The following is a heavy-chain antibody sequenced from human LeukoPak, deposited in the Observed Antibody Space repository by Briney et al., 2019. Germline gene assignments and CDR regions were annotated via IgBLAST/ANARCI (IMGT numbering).Heavy chain of an antibody. CDR2: IKHSGST. V-gene: IGHV4-34*01. Sequence: PSQTRSLTCAVYGRSFSGYYWSCIRHPPGNGREWIGEIKHSGSTNDNPSLKSRVTISVDTAKNQFSLKLSSVTAADTAVYYCATKGALSGSYYTNKAFDIWGQGTMVTVSS. J-gene: IGHJ3*02. CDR3: ATKGALSGSYYTNKAFDI. D-gene: IGHD3-10*01. CDR1: GRSFSGYY.